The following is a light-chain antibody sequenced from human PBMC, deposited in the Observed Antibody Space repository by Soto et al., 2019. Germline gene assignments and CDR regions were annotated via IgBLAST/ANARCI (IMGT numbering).Light chain of an antibody. J-gene: IGKJ4*01. CDR1: QTVRNNY. CDR2: AAS. CDR3: HHFSRYTLT. V-gene: IGKV3-20*01. Sequence: EFVLTQSPGTLSLSPGERATISCRASQTVRNNYLSCYQQKPGQAPRLLIYAASSRATGIPDSFSGGGSGTDFTHIISRLEPEDFAVYYCHHFSRYTLTFGGGTKLEIK.